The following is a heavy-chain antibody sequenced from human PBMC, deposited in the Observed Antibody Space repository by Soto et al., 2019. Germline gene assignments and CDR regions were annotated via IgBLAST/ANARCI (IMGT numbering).Heavy chain of an antibody. CDR2: IKQDGSEK. D-gene: IGHD2-15*01. CDR1: GFTFSSYW. J-gene: IGHJ4*02. V-gene: IGHV3-7*01. Sequence: GGSLRLSCAASGFTFSSYWMSWVRQAPGKGLEWVANIKQDGSEKYYVDSVKGRFTISRGNAKNSLYLQMNSLRAEDTAVYYCARDPFQTTVGYCSGGSCYSSHYFDYWGQGTLVTVSS. CDR3: ARDPFQTTVGYCSGGSCYSSHYFDY.